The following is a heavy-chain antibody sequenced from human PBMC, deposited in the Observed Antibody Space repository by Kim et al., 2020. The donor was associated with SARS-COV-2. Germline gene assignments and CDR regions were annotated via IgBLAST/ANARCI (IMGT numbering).Heavy chain of an antibody. Sequence: SETLSLTCAVYGGSFSGYYWSWIRQPPGKGLEWIGEINHSGSTNYNPSLKSRVTISVDTSKNQFSLKLSSVTAADTAVYYCARGLYRSWSQLLGSYWGYWGQGTLVTVSS. CDR1: GGSFSGYY. J-gene: IGHJ4*02. CDR2: INHSGST. D-gene: IGHD2-2*01. V-gene: IGHV4-34*01. CDR3: ARGLYRSWSQLLGSYWGY.